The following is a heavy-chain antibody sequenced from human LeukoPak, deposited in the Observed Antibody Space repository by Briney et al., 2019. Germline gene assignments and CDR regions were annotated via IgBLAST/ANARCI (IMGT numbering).Heavy chain of an antibody. Sequence: GGSLRLSCAASGFTFSSYWMSWVRQAPGKGLEWVANIKQDGSEKYYVDSVKGRFTISRDNAKNSLYLQMNSLRAEDTAVYYCARDPGLSYDFWSCLSGPRYFDYWGQGTLVTVSS. CDR3: ARDPGLSYDFWSCLSGPRYFDY. D-gene: IGHD3-3*01. V-gene: IGHV3-7*01. J-gene: IGHJ4*02. CDR1: GFTFSSYW. CDR2: IKQDGSEK.